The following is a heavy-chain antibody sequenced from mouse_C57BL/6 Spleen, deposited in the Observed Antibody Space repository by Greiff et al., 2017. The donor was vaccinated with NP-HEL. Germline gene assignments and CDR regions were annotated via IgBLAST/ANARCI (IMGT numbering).Heavy chain of an antibody. CDR2: IYPGDGDT. V-gene: IGHV1-82*01. D-gene: IGHD4-1*01. CDR3: ASPELGREVDY. Sequence: VQLQQSGPELVKPGASVKISCKASGYAFSSSWMNWVKQRPGKGLEWIGRIYPGDGDTNYNGKFKGKATLTADKSSSTAYMQLSSLTSEASAVYFCASPELGREVDYWGQGTTLTVSS. CDR1: GYAFSSSW. J-gene: IGHJ2*01.